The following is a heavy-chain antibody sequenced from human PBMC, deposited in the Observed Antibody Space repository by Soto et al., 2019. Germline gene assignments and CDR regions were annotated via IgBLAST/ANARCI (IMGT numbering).Heavy chain of an antibody. D-gene: IGHD6-6*01. CDR2: IYYSGST. V-gene: IGHV4-39*01. CDR3: ARRIAARPTGGWSAP. Sequence: PGGSLRLSCAASGFTFSSYWMSWVRQAPGKGLEWIGSIYYSGSTYYNPSLKSRVTISVDTSKNQFSLKLSSVTAADTAVYYCARRIAARPTGGWSAPGGQGTLVTAPQ. CDR1: GFTFSSYW. J-gene: IGHJ5*02.